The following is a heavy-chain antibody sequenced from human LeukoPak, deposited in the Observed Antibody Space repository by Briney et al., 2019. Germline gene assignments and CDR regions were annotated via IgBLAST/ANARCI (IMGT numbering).Heavy chain of an antibody. CDR2: VYYSGST. Sequence: SETLSLTCTVSGGSISSGGYYWSWIRQHPGKGLEWIGYVYYSGSTYYNPSLKSRVTISLDTSKNQFSLELNSVTAADTAVYYCARHRYSSSWYIDYWGQGTLVTVSS. J-gene: IGHJ4*02. CDR3: ARHRYSSSWYIDY. V-gene: IGHV4-31*03. CDR1: GGSISSGGYY. D-gene: IGHD6-13*01.